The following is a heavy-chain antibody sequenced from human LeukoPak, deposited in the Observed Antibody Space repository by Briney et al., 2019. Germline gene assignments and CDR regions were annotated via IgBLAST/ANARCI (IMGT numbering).Heavy chain of an antibody. V-gene: IGHV3-23*01. CDR1: GFTFSSYA. J-gene: IGHJ6*03. D-gene: IGHD5-24*01. Sequence: GGSLRLSCAASGFTFSSYAMSWVRQAPGKGLEWVSTISGSGGSTYYADSVKGRFTISRDNSKNTLYLQMNSLRAEDTAVYYCARGGLQNYYYYYYMDVWGKGTTVTISS. CDR3: ARGGLQNYYYYYYMDV. CDR2: ISGSGGST.